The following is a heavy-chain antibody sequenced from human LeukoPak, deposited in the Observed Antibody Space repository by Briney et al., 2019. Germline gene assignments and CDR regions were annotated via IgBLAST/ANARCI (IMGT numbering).Heavy chain of an antibody. CDR3: AHSPSHYDILTGYYLFDY. J-gene: IGHJ4*02. CDR2: IYWDDDK. Sequence: SGPTLVKPTQTLTLTCTFSGFSLTTSGVSVGWIRQPPGKALEWLALIYWDDDKRYSSSLKSRLTITKDTSKNQVVLTMTKMDPVDTATYYCAHSPSHYDILTGYYLFDYWGQGTLVTVSS. CDR1: GFSLTTSGVS. V-gene: IGHV2-5*02. D-gene: IGHD3-9*01.